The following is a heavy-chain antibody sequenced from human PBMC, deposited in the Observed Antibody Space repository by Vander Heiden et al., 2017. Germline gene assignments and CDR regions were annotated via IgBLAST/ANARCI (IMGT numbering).Heavy chain of an antibody. Sequence: EVQLVESGGGLVQPGGSLRLSSVASGFPFSTYSMNWVRQAPGKGLEWVSAISSSSSYIYHADSLKGRFTISRDNAKNSLYLQMNSLRAEDTAVYYCARGVIPDATRYYGMDVWGRGTTVTVSS. CDR2: ISSSSSYI. D-gene: IGHD2-2*01. CDR1: GFPFSTYS. CDR3: ARGVIPDATRYYGMDV. J-gene: IGHJ6*02. V-gene: IGHV3-21*01.